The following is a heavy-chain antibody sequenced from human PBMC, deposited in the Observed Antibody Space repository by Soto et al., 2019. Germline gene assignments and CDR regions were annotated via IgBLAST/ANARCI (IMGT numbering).Heavy chain of an antibody. Sequence: GGSLRLSCAASGFTFSSYGMHWVRQAPGKGLEWVAVISYDGSNKYYADSVKGRFTISRDNSKNTLYLQMNSLRAEDTAVYYCAKDLDSGYSYSPPSGYWGQGTLVTVSS. CDR2: ISYDGSNK. CDR3: AKDLDSGYSYSPPSGY. CDR1: GFTFSSYG. D-gene: IGHD5-18*01. V-gene: IGHV3-30*18. J-gene: IGHJ4*02.